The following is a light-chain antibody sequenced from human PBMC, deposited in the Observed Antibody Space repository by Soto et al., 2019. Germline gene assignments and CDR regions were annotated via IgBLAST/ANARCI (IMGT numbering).Light chain of an antibody. CDR2: AAS. Sequence: IKMNKSPSSLSAYVGDRVTITCQASQDISNYLNWYQQKPGKAPKLLIYAASSLQSGVPSRFSGSGSGTDFTLTINSLQPEDFATYYCQQSYSAPRTFGQGTKVDIK. V-gene: IGKV1-39*01. J-gene: IGKJ1*01. CDR3: QQSYSAPRT. CDR1: QDISNY.